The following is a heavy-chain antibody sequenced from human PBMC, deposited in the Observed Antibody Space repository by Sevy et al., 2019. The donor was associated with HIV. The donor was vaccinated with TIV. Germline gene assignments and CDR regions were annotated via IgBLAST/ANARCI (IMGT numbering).Heavy chain of an antibody. CDR3: AKDGRYCSGGSCYSARFDY. CDR1: GFTFSSYG. Sequence: GGSLRLSCAASGFTFSSYGMHWVRQAPGKGLEWVAVISYDGSNKYYADSVKGRFTISRDNSKNTLYLQMNSLRAEDTVVYYCAKDGRYCSGGSCYSARFDYWGQGTLVTVSS. CDR2: ISYDGSNK. D-gene: IGHD2-15*01. V-gene: IGHV3-30*18. J-gene: IGHJ4*02.